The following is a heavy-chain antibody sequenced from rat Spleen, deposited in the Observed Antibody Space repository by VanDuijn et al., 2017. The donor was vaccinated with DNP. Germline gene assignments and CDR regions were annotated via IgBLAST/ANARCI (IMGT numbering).Heavy chain of an antibody. CDR3: ARWPGYNPPYAMDA. CDR2: VNSADNT. V-gene: IGHV3-3*01. D-gene: IGHD1-4*01. Sequence: EVQLQESGPGLVKPSQSLSLTCSVTDYSITSSYRWNWIRKFPGNKLEWMGSVNSADNTNYNPSLKSRISITRDTSKNQFFLQVNSVNTEDTATYYCARWPGYNPPYAMDAWGQGTSVTVSA. J-gene: IGHJ4*01. CDR1: DYSITSSYR.